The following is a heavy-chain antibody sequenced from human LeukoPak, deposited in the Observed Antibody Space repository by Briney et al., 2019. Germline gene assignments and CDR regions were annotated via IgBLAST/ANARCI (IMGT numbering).Heavy chain of an antibody. CDR1: GFTFSSYE. D-gene: IGHD3-22*01. CDR2: ISSSGSTI. J-gene: IGHJ5*02. CDR3: ARAGGVPITGSGYPNWFDP. V-gene: IGHV3-48*03. Sequence: GGSLRLSCAASGFTFSSYEMNWVRQAPGKGLEWVSYISSSGSTIYYADSVKGRFTISRDNAKNSLYLQMNSLRAEDTAVYYCARAGGVPITGSGYPNWFDPWGQGTLVTVSS.